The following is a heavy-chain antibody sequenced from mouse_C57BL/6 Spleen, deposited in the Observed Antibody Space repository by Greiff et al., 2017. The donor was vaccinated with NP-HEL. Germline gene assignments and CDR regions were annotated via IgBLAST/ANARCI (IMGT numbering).Heavy chain of an antibody. CDR1: GYTFTSYW. D-gene: IGHD1-1*01. J-gene: IGHJ4*01. CDR2: IYPGSGST. Sequence: LVESGAELVKPGASVKMSCKASGYTFTSYWITWVKQRPGQGLEWIGDIYPGSGSTNYNEKFKSKATLTVDTSSSTAYMQLSSLTSEDSAVYYCAREGITTVVGAMDYWGQGTSVTVSS. V-gene: IGHV1-55*01. CDR3: AREGITTVVGAMDY.